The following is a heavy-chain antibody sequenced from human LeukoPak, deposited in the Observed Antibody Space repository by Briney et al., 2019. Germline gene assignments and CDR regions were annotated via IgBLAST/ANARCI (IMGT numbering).Heavy chain of an antibody. CDR1: GFTFSSYA. Sequence: GGSLRLSCAASGFTFSSYAMHWVRQAPGKGLEWVAVISYDGSNKYYADSVKGRFTISRGNSKNTLYLQMNSLRAEDTAVYYCARSRLEQWLVGGDYWGQGTLVTVSS. CDR2: ISYDGSNK. CDR3: ARSRLEQWLVGGDY. J-gene: IGHJ4*02. V-gene: IGHV3-30-3*01. D-gene: IGHD6-19*01.